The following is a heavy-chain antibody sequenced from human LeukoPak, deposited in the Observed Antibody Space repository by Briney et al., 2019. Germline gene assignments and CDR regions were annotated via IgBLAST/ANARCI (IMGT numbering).Heavy chain of an antibody. J-gene: IGHJ5*02. Sequence: PGGSLRLSCAASGFTFSSYAMSWVRQAPGKGLEWVSAISGRGGSTYYADSVKGRFTISRDNSKNTLYLQMNSVRAEDTGVYYCATLIVGAGPSWGQGTLVTVSS. CDR1: GFTFSSYA. V-gene: IGHV3-23*01. CDR3: ATLIVGAGPS. CDR2: ISGRGGST. D-gene: IGHD1-26*01.